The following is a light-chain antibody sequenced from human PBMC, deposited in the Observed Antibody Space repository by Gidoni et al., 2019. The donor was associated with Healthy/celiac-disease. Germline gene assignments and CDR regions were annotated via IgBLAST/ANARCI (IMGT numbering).Light chain of an antibody. CDR3: QQYGSSRT. V-gene: IGKV3-20*01. Sequence: IQLLQSPGTLSLSPGERATLSCRASQSVSSSYLAWYQQKPGQAPRLLIYGASSRATSVPDMFSGSGSGTYFTLTISRLEPEDFAVYYCQQYGSSRTFGQGTKVEIK. J-gene: IGKJ1*01. CDR2: GAS. CDR1: QSVSSSY.